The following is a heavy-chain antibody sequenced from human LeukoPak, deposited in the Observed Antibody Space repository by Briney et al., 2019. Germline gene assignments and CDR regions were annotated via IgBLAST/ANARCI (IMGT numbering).Heavy chain of an antibody. CDR1: GFTFSSYA. Sequence: GGSLRLSCAASGFTFSSYAMSWVRQAPGKGLELVSAISGSGGSTYYADSVKGRFTISRDNSKNTRYLQMNSLRAEDTAVYYCAKLSGSGTVTTTGHYYYYYGMDVWGQGTTVTVSS. CDR2: ISGSGGST. V-gene: IGHV3-23*01. J-gene: IGHJ6*02. CDR3: AKLSGSGTVTTTGHYYYYYGMDV. D-gene: IGHD3-10*01.